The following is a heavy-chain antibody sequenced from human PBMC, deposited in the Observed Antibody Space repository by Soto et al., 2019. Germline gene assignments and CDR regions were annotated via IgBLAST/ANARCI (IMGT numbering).Heavy chain of an antibody. D-gene: IGHD5-18*01. V-gene: IGHV5-51*01. CDR3: AQLFYGIDN. J-gene: IGHJ4*02. CDR2: IYPGDSDT. Sequence: RGESLKISCKASGYTFASYWIGWVRQMPGKGLEWMGIIYPGDSDTRYSPSFQGQVTISADKSISTAYLQWSSLKASDTATYYCAQLFYGIDNWGQGTRVTVSS. CDR1: GYTFASYW.